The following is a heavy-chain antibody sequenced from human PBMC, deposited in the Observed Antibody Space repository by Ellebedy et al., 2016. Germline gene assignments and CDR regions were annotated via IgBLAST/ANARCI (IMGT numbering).Heavy chain of an antibody. V-gene: IGHV5-10-1*01. D-gene: IGHD3-10*01. CDR2: IDPSDSYT. J-gene: IGHJ4*02. CDR3: AADYGSDSLDY. Sequence: KVSXKGSGYSFTSYWISWVRQMPGKGLEWMGRIDPSDSYTNYSPSFQGHVTISADKSISTAYLQWSSLKASDTAMYYCAADYGSDSLDYWGQGTLVTVSS. CDR1: GYSFTSYW.